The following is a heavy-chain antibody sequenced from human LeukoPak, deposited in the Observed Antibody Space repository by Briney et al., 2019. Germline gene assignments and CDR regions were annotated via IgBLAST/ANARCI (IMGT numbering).Heavy chain of an antibody. D-gene: IGHD4-17*01. CDR1: GYTFTSYG. V-gene: IGHV1-18*01. J-gene: IGHJ4*02. Sequence: GASVKVSCKASGYTFTSYGISWVRQAPGQGLEWMGWISAYNGNTNYAQKLQGRVTMTTDTSTSTAYMELRSLRSEDTAVYYCAVRPPSTVGNYFDYWGQGTLVTVSS. CDR3: AVRPPSTVGNYFDY. CDR2: ISAYNGNT.